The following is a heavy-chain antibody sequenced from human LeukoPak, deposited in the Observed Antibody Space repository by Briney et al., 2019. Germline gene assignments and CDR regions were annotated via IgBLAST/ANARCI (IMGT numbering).Heavy chain of an antibody. CDR2: AYQTGST. V-gene: IGHV4-59*01. CDR3: ARVEGATNIDH. J-gene: IGHJ5*02. CDR1: SGSLSGYY. Sequence: SETLSLTCTVSSGSLSGYYWSWIRQAPGKGLEFIGFAYQTGSTAYNPSLGSRVTISVDTSNNQFSLKLTSVTAADTAIYYCARVEGATNIDHWGQGTLVTVSS. D-gene: IGHD1-26*01.